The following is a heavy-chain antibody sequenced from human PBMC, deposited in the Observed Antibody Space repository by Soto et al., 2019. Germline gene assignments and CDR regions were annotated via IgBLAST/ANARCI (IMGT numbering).Heavy chain of an antibody. CDR1: GGTFSSYA. CDR3: ARGLTENYYYYYGMDV. J-gene: IGHJ6*02. Sequence: SVKVSCKASGGTFSSYAISWLRQAPGQGLEWMGGIIPIFGTANYAQKFQGRVTITADESTSTAYMELSSLRSEDTAVYYCARGLTENYYYYYGMDVWGQGTTVTVSS. D-gene: IGHD7-27*01. V-gene: IGHV1-69*13. CDR2: IIPIFGTA.